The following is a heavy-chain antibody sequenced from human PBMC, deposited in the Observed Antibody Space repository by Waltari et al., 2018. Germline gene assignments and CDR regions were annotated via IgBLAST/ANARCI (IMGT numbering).Heavy chain of an antibody. CDR3: AGRTGYSSGGLFDP. J-gene: IGHJ5*02. CDR2: INHSGST. Sequence: QVQLQQWGAGLLKPSETLSLTCAVYGGSFSGYYWSWIRQPPGKGLEWIGEINHSGSTNYNPSLKSRVTISVDTSKNQFSLKLSSVTAADTAVYYCAGRTGYSSGGLFDPWGQGTLVTVSS. CDR1: GGSFSGYY. D-gene: IGHD6-19*01. V-gene: IGHV4-34*01.